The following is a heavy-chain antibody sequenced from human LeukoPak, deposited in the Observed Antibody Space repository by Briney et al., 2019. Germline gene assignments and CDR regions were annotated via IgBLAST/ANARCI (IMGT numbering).Heavy chain of an antibody. D-gene: IGHD5-12*01. V-gene: IGHV3-7*02. J-gene: IGHJ4*02. CDR1: GFTFSSYW. CDR2: IKHDGGGT. Sequence: PGGSLRLSCAASGFTFSSYWMSWVRQAPGKGLEWVAHIKHDGGGTYHVNSVKGRFAISRDNAKNSLYLQMTSLRAEDTAVYYCARTLRGSRGYDWGFDFWGQGTQVTVSS. CDR3: ARTLRGSRGYDWGFDF.